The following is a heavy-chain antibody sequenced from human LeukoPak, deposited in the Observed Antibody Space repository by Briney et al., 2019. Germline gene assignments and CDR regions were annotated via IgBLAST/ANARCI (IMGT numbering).Heavy chain of an antibody. Sequence: GGSLRLSCTVSGFTFSSFTMNWVRQGPGKGLEWVATISNSGDYISYADSLKGRFTISRDNAKNSLFLQMSSLRAEDTAVYYCAKDQAVVAAKVFDPWGQGTLVTVSS. CDR1: GFTFSSFT. V-gene: IGHV3-21*01. CDR3: AKDQAVVAAKVFDP. D-gene: IGHD2-15*01. J-gene: IGHJ5*02. CDR2: ISNSGDYI.